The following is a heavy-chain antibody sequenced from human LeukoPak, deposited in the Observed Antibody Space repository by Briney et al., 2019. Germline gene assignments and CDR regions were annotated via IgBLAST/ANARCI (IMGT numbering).Heavy chain of an antibody. CDR2: INIDGSST. V-gene: IGHV3-74*01. J-gene: IGHJ4*02. CDR1: GFTFSSYW. CDR3: ARDNGGVDN. D-gene: IGHD2-8*01. Sequence: GGSLRLPCVASGFTFSSYWMHWVRQAPGKGLVWVSHINIDGSSTNYADSVKGRFTISRDNAKNTLYLQMSSLRAEDTAVYYCARDNGGVDNRGQGTLVTVSS.